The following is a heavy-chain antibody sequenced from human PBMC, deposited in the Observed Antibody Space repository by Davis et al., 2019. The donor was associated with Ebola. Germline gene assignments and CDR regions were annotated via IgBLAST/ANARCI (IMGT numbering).Heavy chain of an antibody. CDR1: GFTFSSYW. D-gene: IGHD3-22*01. CDR2: ISSSSSTI. CDR3: ARDHYDSSGYGFDI. V-gene: IGHV3-48*02. Sequence: GESLKISCAASGFTFSSYWMNWVRQAPGKGLEWVSYISSSSSTIYYADSVKGRFTISRDNAKNSLYLQMNSLRDEDTAVYYCARDHYDSSGYGFDIWGQGTMVTVSS. J-gene: IGHJ3*02.